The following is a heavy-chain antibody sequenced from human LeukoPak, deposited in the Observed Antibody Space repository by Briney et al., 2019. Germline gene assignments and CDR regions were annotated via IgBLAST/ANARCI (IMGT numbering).Heavy chain of an antibody. V-gene: IGHV4-39*02. CDR1: GGSISSSSHY. D-gene: IGHD1-26*01. Sequence: SETLSLTCTVSGGSISSSSHYWGWIRQPPGKGLEWIGSIYYSGSTYYNPSLKSRVTISVDTSKNQFSLKLSSVTAADTSVYYCAREKSGSSGLFDYWGQGTLVTVSS. CDR3: AREKSGSSGLFDY. J-gene: IGHJ4*02. CDR2: IYYSGST.